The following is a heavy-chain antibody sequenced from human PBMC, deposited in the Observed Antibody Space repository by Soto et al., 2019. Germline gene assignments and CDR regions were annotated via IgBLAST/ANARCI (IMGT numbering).Heavy chain of an antibody. V-gene: IGHV4-39*01. CDR2: IYYSGST. D-gene: IGHD3-9*01. CDR3: ARGMYYDILTRYYTEGAFDI. CDR1: GGSISSSSYY. J-gene: IGHJ3*02. Sequence: SETLSLTCTVSGGSISSSSYYWGWIRQPPGKGLEWIGSIYYSGSTYYNPSLKSRVTISVDTSKNQFSLKLSSVTAADTAVYYCARGMYYDILTRYYTEGAFDIWGQGTMVTVSS.